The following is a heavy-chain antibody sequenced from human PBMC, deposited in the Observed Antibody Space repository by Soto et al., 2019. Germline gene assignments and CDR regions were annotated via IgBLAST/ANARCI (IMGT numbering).Heavy chain of an antibody. CDR2: VIPIFGTA. D-gene: IGHD3-10*01. CDR1: GGTFSSYA. Sequence: SVKVSCKASGGTFSSYAISWVRQAPGQGLEWMGGVIPIFGTANYAQKFQGRDTITADESTSTAYMELSSLRSEDTAVYYCASPTMVSDYYYGMDVWGQGTTVTVSS. CDR3: ASPTMVSDYYYGMDV. J-gene: IGHJ6*02. V-gene: IGHV1-69*13.